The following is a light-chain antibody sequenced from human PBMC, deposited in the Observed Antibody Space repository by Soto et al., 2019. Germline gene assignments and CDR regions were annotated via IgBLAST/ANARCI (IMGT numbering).Light chain of an antibody. CDR2: DAS. CDR3: QQSYNTTLT. V-gene: IGKV1-39*01. Sequence: IEVTQSPSSLAASLGYIVTITCRASQTIGTYVNWYRQKSGAAPELLIYDASTLQSGVPSRLSGGAYGTDFTLTISSLQIDDFATYYCQQSYNTTLTFGQGTQVDI. J-gene: IGKJ1*01. CDR1: QTIGTY.